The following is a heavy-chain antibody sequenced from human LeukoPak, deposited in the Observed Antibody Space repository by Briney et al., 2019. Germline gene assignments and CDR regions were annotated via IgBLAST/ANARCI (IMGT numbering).Heavy chain of an antibody. CDR2: IYYSGST. D-gene: IGHD3-22*01. V-gene: IGHV4-59*08. CDR3: ARHPSYYDRIDY. Sequence: PSENLSLTCTVSGGSISSYYWSWIRQPPGKGLEWIGYIYYSGSTNYNPSLKSRVTISVDTSKNQFSLKLSSVTAADTAVYYCARHPSYYDRIDYWGQGTLVTVSS. J-gene: IGHJ4*02. CDR1: GGSISSYY.